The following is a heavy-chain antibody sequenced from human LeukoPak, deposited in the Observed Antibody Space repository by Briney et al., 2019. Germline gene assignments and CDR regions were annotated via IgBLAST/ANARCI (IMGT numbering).Heavy chain of an antibody. CDR3: ARGTTYYDILTAWFDP. D-gene: IGHD3-9*01. J-gene: IGHJ5*02. CDR1: GYTFTSYG. Sequence: ASVKVSCKASGYTFTSYGISWVRQAPGQGLEWMGWISAYNGNTNYAQKLQGRVTMTTDTSTSTAYMELRSLRSDDTAVYYCARGTTYYDILTAWFDPWGQGTLVTVSS. V-gene: IGHV1-18*01. CDR2: ISAYNGNT.